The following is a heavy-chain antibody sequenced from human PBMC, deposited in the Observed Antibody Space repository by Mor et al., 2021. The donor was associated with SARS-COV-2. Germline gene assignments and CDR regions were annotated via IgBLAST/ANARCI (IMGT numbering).Heavy chain of an antibody. D-gene: IGHD6-13*01. CDR3: ARDPKTYSSSWYPYNWFDP. V-gene: IGHV1-18*01. Sequence: NYAQKLQGRVTMTTDTSTSTAYMELRSLRSDDTAVYYCARDPKTYSSSWYPYNWFDPWGQGTLVTVSS. J-gene: IGHJ5*02.